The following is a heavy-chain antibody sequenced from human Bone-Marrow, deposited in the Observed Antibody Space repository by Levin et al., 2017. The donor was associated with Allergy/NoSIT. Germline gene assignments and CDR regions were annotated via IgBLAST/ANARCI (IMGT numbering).Heavy chain of an antibody. CDR3: AVALGYCSGGSCYSPRNYFDY. J-gene: IGHJ4*02. V-gene: IGHV1-69*13. D-gene: IGHD2-15*01. CDR2: IIPIFGTA. CDR1: GGTFSSYA. Sequence: SVKVSCKASGGTFSSYAISWVRQAPGQGLEWMGGIIPIFGTANYAQKFQGRVTITADESTSTAYMELSSLRSEDTAVYYCAVALGYCSGGSCYSPRNYFDYWGQGTLVTVSS.